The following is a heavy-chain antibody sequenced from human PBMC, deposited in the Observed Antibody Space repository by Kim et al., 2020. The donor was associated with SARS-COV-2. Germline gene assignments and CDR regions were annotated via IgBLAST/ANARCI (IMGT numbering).Heavy chain of an antibody. Sequence: GGSLRLSCAASGFTFSSYAMSWVRQAPGKGLEWVSTISGSGGSTYYADSVKGRFTISRDNSKNTLSLQMNSLRAEDTAVYYCAKTFYGDYVPFDYWGQGTLVTVSS. D-gene: IGHD4-17*01. V-gene: IGHV3-23*01. CDR1: GFTFSSYA. CDR3: AKTFYGDYVPFDY. CDR2: ISGSGGST. J-gene: IGHJ4*02.